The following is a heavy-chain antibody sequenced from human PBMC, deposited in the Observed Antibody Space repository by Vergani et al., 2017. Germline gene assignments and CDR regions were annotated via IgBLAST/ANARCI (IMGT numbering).Heavy chain of an antibody. V-gene: IGHV3-30-3*01. D-gene: IGHD4-17*01. J-gene: IGHJ3*02. CDR3: ARGNDYGASRNHDAFDI. CDR2: ISYDGSNK. CDR1: GFTFSSYA. Sequence: QVQLVESGGGVVQPGRSLRLSCAASGFTFSSYAMQWVRQAPGKGLEWVAVISYDGSNKYYAESVKGRFTISRDNTKNTLYLQMNSLKAEDTAVYYCARGNDYGASRNHDAFDIWGQGTMVTXSS.